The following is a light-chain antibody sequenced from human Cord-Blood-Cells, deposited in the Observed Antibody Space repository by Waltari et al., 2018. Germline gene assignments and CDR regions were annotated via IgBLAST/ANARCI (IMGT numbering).Light chain of an antibody. CDR1: SSDVGSYNL. CDR3: CSYAGSSTNYV. J-gene: IGLJ1*01. CDR2: EGS. Sequence: QSALTQPASVSGSPGQSITIPCTGPSSDVGSYNLFSWYQQHPGKAPKLMIYEGSKRPSGVSNRFSGSKSGNTASLTISGLQAEDEADYYCCSYAGSSTNYVFGTGTKVTVL. V-gene: IGLV2-23*01.